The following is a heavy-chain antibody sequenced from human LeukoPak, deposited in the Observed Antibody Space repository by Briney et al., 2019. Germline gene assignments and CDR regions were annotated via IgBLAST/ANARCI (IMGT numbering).Heavy chain of an antibody. CDR2: INHSGST. CDR3: ARGLNYYASSGYYGY. V-gene: IGHV4-34*01. Sequence: PSETLSLTCAFYGGSFSGYYWSWIRQPPGKGLEWIGEINHSGSTNYNPSLKSRVTISVDTSKNLFSLKLSSVTAADTAVYYCARGLNYYASSGYYGYWGQGTLVTVSS. D-gene: IGHD3-22*01. J-gene: IGHJ4*02. CDR1: GGSFSGYY.